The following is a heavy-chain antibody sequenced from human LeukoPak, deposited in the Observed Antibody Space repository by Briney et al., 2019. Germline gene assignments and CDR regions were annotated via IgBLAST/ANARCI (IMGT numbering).Heavy chain of an antibody. Sequence: GGSLRLSCAASGFTFSSYWMHWVRQAPGKGLVWVSRINSDGSSTSYADSVKGRFTISRDNAKNTLYLQMNGLRAEDTAVYYCAREGDCSSTSCYPFDYWGQGTLVTVSS. J-gene: IGHJ4*02. CDR2: INSDGSST. CDR1: GFTFSSYW. D-gene: IGHD2-2*01. V-gene: IGHV3-74*01. CDR3: AREGDCSSTSCYPFDY.